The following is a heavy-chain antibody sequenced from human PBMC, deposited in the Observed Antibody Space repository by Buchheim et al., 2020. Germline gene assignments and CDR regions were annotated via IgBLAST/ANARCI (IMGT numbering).Heavy chain of an antibody. CDR2: ISSSSSYI. J-gene: IGHJ4*02. D-gene: IGHD4-17*01. Sequence: EVQLVESGGGLVKPGGSLRLSCAASGFTFSSYSINWVRQAPGKGLEWVSSISSSSSYIYYADSVTGRFAISRENAKNSLYLQMNSLRAEDTAVYYCARDHYGDYYGALDYWGQGTL. CDR1: GFTFSSYS. V-gene: IGHV3-21*01. CDR3: ARDHYGDYYGALDY.